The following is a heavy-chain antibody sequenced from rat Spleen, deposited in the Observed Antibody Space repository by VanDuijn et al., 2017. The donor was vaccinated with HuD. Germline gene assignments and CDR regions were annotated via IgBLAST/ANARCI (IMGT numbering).Heavy chain of an antibody. J-gene: IGHJ1*01. CDR2: IIYDGSSI. D-gene: IGHD5-1*01. V-gene: IGHV5-17*01. CDR3: ARHDWELWYFDF. CDR1: GFTFSDYA. Sequence: EVQLVESGGGLVQPGRSLKLSCAASGFTFSDYAMAWVRQAPKKGLEWVATIIYDGSSIYYPDSVKGRFTISRHNTQNTQYLQMDSLRFEDTATYYCARHDWELWYFDFWGPGTMVTVSS.